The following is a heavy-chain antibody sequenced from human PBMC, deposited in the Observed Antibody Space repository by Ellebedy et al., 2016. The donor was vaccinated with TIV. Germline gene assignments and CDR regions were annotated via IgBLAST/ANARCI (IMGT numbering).Heavy chain of an antibody. CDR3: VKMAAMSSYFSFHL. CDR1: GDSIRSFY. CDR2: VHSSWGA. V-gene: IGHV4-59*03. D-gene: IGHD5-24*01. Sequence: MPSETLSLTCYDSGDSIRSFYWSRVRQSPGKGLKWIGYVHSSWGANYNPSLENRVTMFVDTSKNQISLKLSSVTDADPAVYYCVKMAAMSSYFSFHLWGRGTLVTVSS. J-gene: IGHJ2*01.